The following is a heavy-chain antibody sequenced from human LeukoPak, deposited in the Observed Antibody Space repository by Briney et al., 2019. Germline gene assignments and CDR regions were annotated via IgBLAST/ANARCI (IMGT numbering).Heavy chain of an antibody. D-gene: IGHD3-3*01. J-gene: IGHJ3*02. CDR1: GFTFSSYG. V-gene: IGHV3-30*18. CDR3: AKVGFLDAFDI. CDR2: ISYDGSNK. Sequence: GGSLRLSCAASGFTFSSYGMHWVRQAPGKGLEWVAVISYDGSNKYYADSVKGRLTISRDNSKNTLYLQMNSLRAEDTAVYYCAKVGFLDAFDIWGQGTMVTVPS.